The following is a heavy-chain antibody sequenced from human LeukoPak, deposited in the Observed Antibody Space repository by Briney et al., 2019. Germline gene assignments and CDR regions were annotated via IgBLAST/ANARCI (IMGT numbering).Heavy chain of an antibody. V-gene: IGHV4-59*08. CDR1: GGSISTYY. J-gene: IGHJ4*02. CDR3: ARRVTGRGAYYFDY. Sequence: SDTLSLTCTVSGGSISTYYWTWIRQPPGKGLEWIGCIYYSGTTHYNPSLKSRVTISVDTSRTRFSLNLSSVTAADTAVYYCARRVTGRGAYYFDYWDQGTQVTAPS. D-gene: IGHD2-21*01. CDR2: IYYSGTT.